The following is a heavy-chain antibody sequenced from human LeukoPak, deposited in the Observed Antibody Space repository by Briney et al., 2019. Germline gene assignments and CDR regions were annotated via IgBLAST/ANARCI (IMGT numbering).Heavy chain of an antibody. Sequence: SETLSLTCAVYGGSFSGYYWSWIRQPPGKGLEWIGEINHSGSTNYNPSPKSRVTISVDTSKNQFSLQLSSVTPADTALYYCARGSGWYGSDYWGQGTLVPVSS. CDR3: ARGSGWYGSDY. V-gene: IGHV4-34*01. CDR1: GGSFSGYY. D-gene: IGHD6-19*01. CDR2: INHSGST. J-gene: IGHJ4*02.